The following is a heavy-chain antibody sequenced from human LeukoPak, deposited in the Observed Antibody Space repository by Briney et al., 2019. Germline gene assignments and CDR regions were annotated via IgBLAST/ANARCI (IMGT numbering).Heavy chain of an antibody. V-gene: IGHV4-30-4*01. D-gene: IGHD1-26*01. CDR1: GGSFSGYY. J-gene: IGHJ4*02. CDR3: ARGRGVRELVFDYFDY. Sequence: SETLSLTCAVYGGSFSGYYWSWIRQPPGKGLEWIGYIYYSGSTYYNPSLKSRVTISVDTSKNQFSLKLSSVTAADTAVYYCARGRGVRELVFDYFDYWGQGTLVTVSS. CDR2: IYYSGST.